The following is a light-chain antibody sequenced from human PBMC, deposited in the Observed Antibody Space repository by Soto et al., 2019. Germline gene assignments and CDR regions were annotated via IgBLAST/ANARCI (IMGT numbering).Light chain of an antibody. CDR2: DVS. V-gene: IGKV3-11*01. CDR3: QQRANWPPT. CDR1: HTVANF. J-gene: IGKJ4*01. Sequence: DTVLIQSPATLSLSPGERATLSCRASHTVANFLAWYQHKAGQAPRLLIYDVSNRATGIPARFSGSGSGTDFTLTISSLEPDDFAVYYCQQRANWPPTFGGGTNVELK.